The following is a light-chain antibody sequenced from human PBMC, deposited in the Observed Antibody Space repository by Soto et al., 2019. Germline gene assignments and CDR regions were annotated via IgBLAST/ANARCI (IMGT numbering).Light chain of an antibody. CDR2: DAS. Sequence: IVMTHAPAILSVSPGYRASLSCRAGQSVSNNLAWYQQKPGQTPRLVIYDASNRATGIPARFSGSGSGTDFTLTISSLEPEDFAVYYCQQRSNWTFGQGTKVDIK. CDR1: QSVSNN. J-gene: IGKJ1*01. V-gene: IGKV3-11*01. CDR3: QQRSNWT.